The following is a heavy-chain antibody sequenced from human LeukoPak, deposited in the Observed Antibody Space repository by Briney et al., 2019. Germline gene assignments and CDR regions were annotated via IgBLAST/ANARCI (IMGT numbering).Heavy chain of an antibody. D-gene: IGHD3-10*01. CDR1: GGTFSSYA. Sequence: SVKVSCKASGGTFSSYAICWVRQAPGQGLEWMGRIIPILGIANYAQKFQGRVTITADKSTSTAYMELSSLRSEDTAVYYCARDCYGSGYYYYYDMDVWGQGTTVTVSS. J-gene: IGHJ6*02. V-gene: IGHV1-69*04. CDR3: ARDCYGSGYYYYYDMDV. CDR2: IIPILGIA.